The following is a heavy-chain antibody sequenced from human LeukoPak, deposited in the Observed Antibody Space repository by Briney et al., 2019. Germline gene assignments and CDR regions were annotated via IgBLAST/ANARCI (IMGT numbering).Heavy chain of an antibody. Sequence: ETLSLTCTVSGGSISSSSYYWGWIRQPPGKGLEWVSAVSTSGGGTYYADSVKGRFTISRDNSKNTLYLQMNRLRAEDTAVYFCAKRYCSGGTYYSGSDYWGQGTLVTVSS. CDR2: VSTSGGGT. V-gene: IGHV3-23*01. D-gene: IGHD2-15*01. J-gene: IGHJ4*02. CDR1: GGSISSSSYY. CDR3: AKRYCSGGTYYSGSDY.